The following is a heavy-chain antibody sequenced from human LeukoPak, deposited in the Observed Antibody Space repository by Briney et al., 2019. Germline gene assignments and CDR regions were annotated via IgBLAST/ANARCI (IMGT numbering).Heavy chain of an antibody. V-gene: IGHV4-61*02. CDR2: ISSSGST. J-gene: IGHJ6*03. Sequence: SETLSLTCTVSGDSISSGDYYWSWIRQPAGKGLEWIGRISSSGSTYYNPSLKSRVTVSVDTSNNQFSLKLSSVTAADTAVYYCARVSWFPGTSYYYMDVWGKGTTVAVSS. CDR3: ARVSWFPGTSYYYMDV. D-gene: IGHD1-1*01. CDR1: GDSISSGDYY.